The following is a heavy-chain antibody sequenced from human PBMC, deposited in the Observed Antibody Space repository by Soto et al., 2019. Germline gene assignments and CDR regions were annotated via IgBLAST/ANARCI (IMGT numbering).Heavy chain of an antibody. Sequence: QLHLVQSGAVVKKPGASVTVSCSASGYPVTAYYMHWVRQAPGRGLEWMGGINPATGAAKYTQTFPGRVTMTRDPSTSTGFMELSGLPSEDTAVFYCARGGGVGVAGSAAFDMWGQGTLVTVSS. V-gene: IGHV1-2*02. CDR2: INPATGAA. CDR3: ARGGGVGVAGSAAFDM. CDR1: GYPVTAYY. D-gene: IGHD3-3*01. J-gene: IGHJ3*02.